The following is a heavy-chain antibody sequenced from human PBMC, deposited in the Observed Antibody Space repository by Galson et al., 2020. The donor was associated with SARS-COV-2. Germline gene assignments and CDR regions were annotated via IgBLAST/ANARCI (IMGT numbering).Heavy chain of an antibody. J-gene: IGHJ5*02. CDR1: GGSISSSSSS. Sequence: SETLSLTCTVPGGSISSSSSSWCWIRQPPAKRLEWIGSIYSSGRTYYNPSLKSRVTISVDTSKNQFSLKLSSVTAADTAVYYCARHAYHAVTTKKPGWFDPWGQGTLVTGSS. CDR2: IYSSGRT. CDR3: ARHAYHAVTTKKPGWFDP. V-gene: IGHV4-39*01. D-gene: IGHD4-17*01.